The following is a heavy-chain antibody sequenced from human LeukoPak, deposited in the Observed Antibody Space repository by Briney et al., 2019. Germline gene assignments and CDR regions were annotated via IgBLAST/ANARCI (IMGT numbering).Heavy chain of an antibody. Sequence: TGGSLRLSCAASGFTFSSYAMTWVRQAPGKGLEWVSTISGSGGSTYFADSVKGRSTISRDNSKNTLFLQMTSLRAEDTAVYYCANPDYWGQGTLVTVSS. V-gene: IGHV3-23*01. CDR2: ISGSGGST. J-gene: IGHJ4*02. CDR3: ANPDY. CDR1: GFTFSSYA.